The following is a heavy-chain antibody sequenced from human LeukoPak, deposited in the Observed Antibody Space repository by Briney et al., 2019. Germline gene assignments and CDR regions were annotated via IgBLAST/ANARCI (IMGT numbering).Heavy chain of an antibody. J-gene: IGHJ4*02. CDR3: AKFYDISTGYFDC. CDR2: IWNDGSNK. Sequence: AGSLRLSCAASGFTFSAYGMHWVRQAPGKGLEWVAVIWNDGSNKFYADSVKGRFTISRDNSKNTLYVQMNSLGAEDTAVYYCAKFYDISTGYFDCWGQGTLVTVSS. V-gene: IGHV3-33*06. CDR1: GFTFSAYG. D-gene: IGHD3-9*01.